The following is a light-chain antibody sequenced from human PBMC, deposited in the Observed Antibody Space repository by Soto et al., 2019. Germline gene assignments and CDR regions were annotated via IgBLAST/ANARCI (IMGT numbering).Light chain of an antibody. CDR1: QSVSRSY. J-gene: IGKJ1*01. CDR3: QQYGDSPPWT. V-gene: IGKV3-20*01. Sequence: EIVLTQSPGTLSLSPGERATLSCRASQSVSRSYLAWYQQKPGQAPRLLVYGASIRATGIPDRFSGSGSGTDFSLTISKVEHEDFAVYYCQQYGDSPPWTFGQGAKVEIK. CDR2: GAS.